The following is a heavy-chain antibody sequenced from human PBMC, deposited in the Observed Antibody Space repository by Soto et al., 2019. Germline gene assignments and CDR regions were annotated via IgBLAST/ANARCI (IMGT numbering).Heavy chain of an antibody. J-gene: IGHJ4*02. V-gene: IGHV1-18*01. Sequence: ASVKVSCKASGYTFTSYGISWVRQAPGQGLEWMGWISAYNGNTNYAQKLQGRVTMTTDTSTSTAYMELRSLRSDDTAVYYCAREALYDFWSGYPGPLETDYWGQGTLVTVSS. D-gene: IGHD3-3*01. CDR2: ISAYNGNT. CDR3: AREALYDFWSGYPGPLETDY. CDR1: GYTFTSYG.